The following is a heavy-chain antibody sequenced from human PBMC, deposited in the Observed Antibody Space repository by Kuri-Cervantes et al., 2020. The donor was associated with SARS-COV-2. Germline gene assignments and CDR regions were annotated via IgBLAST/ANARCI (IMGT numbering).Heavy chain of an antibody. Sequence: ASVKVSCKASGYTFTSYGISWVRQAPGQGLEWMGWINPNSGGTNYAQKFQGRVTMTRDTSISTAYMELSRLRSDDTAVYYCAGPMYSGSYYGGWGTFDYWGQGTLVTVSS. V-gene: IGHV1-2*02. D-gene: IGHD1-26*01. CDR2: INPNSGGT. CDR3: AGPMYSGSYYGGWGTFDY. J-gene: IGHJ4*02. CDR1: GYTFTSYG.